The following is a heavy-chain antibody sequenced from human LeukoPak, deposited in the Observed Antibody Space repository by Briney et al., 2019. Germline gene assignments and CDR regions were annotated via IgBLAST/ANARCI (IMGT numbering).Heavy chain of an antibody. Sequence: GGSLRLSCAASGFTFSDYWMYWVRQAPGKGLVWVSRVSSDGSRIIHADSVKGRFTISRDNAKNTLFLQMDSLRAEDTAVYYCARFGYSFGFYYFDYWGQGTLVTVSS. CDR3: ARFGYSFGFYYFDY. V-gene: IGHV3-74*01. J-gene: IGHJ4*02. D-gene: IGHD5-18*01. CDR2: VSSDGSRI. CDR1: GFTFSDYW.